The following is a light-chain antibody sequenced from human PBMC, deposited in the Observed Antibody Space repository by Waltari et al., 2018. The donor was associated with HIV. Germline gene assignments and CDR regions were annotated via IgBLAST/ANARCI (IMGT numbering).Light chain of an antibody. Sequence: DIVMTQSVDSLSVSLGEWATITCKSSRCVFDKSGYRDYLAWYQQKEGHTPKLLIYWASSRESGVPDRFTGTGSETHFSLTIRSLQAEDVAVYFCQQDYSVPYTFGQGTKLEI. CDR3: QQDYSVPYT. CDR1: RCVFDKSGYRDY. V-gene: IGKV4-1*01. CDR2: WAS. J-gene: IGKJ2*01.